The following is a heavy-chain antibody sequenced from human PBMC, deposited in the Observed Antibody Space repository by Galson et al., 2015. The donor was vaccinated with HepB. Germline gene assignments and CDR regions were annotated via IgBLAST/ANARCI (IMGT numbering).Heavy chain of an antibody. J-gene: IGHJ6*02. D-gene: IGHD3-22*01. V-gene: IGHV2-5*01. CDR2: IYWNDDK. CDR3: AHSSWDSSGYYPQGYYYGMDV. Sequence: PALVKPTQTLTLTCTFSGFSLSTSGVGVGWIRQPPGKALEWLALIYWNDDKRYSPSLKSRLTITKDTSKNQVVLTMTNMDPVDTATYYCAHSSWDSSGYYPQGYYYGMDVWGQGTTVTVSS. CDR1: GFSLSTSGVG.